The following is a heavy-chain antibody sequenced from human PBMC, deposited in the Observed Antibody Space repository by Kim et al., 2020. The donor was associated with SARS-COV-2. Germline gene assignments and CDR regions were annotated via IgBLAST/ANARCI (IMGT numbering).Heavy chain of an antibody. CDR2: INPNSGYT. Sequence: ASVKVSCKASGYTFTNYDINWVRQATGQGLEWMGWINPNSGYTGYAQKFQGRVTITMNTSLSTAYMELSSLCSDDTAVYYFVSTQRGTMILVVIPYFYY. D-gene: IGHD3-22*01. V-gene: IGHV1-8*01. CDR1: GYTFTNYD. J-gene: IGHJ6*03. CDR3: VSTQRGTMILVVIPYFYY.